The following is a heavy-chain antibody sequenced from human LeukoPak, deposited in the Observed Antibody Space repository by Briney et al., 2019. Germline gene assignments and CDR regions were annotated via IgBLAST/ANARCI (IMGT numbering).Heavy chain of an antibody. CDR2: ISSSSSYI. J-gene: IGHJ4*02. Sequence: PGGSLRLSCAASGFTFSSYSMNWVRQAPGKGLEWVSSISSSSSYIYYADSVKGRFTISRDNAKNSLYLQMNSLRAEDTAVYYCARDQYLRYCTSTNCYLFDQWGQGTLVTVSS. D-gene: IGHD2-2*01. CDR1: GFTFSSYS. CDR3: ARDQYLRYCTSTNCYLFDQ. V-gene: IGHV3-21*04.